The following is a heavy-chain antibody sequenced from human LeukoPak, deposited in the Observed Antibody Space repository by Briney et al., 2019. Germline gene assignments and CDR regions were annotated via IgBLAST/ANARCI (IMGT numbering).Heavy chain of an antibody. CDR3: ARVGMVRGVIDY. CDR2: ISHSGSP. J-gene: IGHJ4*02. D-gene: IGHD3-10*01. V-gene: IGHV4/OR15-8*01. Sequence: SETLSLTCGVSGGSISSGKWWSWVRQPPGKGLEWIGEISHSGSPNYNPSLKSRLTISVDTSKNQFSLKLSSVTAADTAVYYCARVGMVRGVIDYWGQGTLVTVSS. CDR1: GGSISSGKW.